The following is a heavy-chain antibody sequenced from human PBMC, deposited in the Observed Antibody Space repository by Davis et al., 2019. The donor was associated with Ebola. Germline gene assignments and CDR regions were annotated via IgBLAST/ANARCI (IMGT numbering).Heavy chain of an antibody. Sequence: HTGGSLRLSCAASGFTFSTYWMHWVRQAPGKGLVWVSRINSDGSSTNYADSVEGRFTISRDNAKNTLYLQMNSLRAEDTAVYYCARGAYSYAVYWGQGTLVTVSS. CDR1: GFTFSTYW. CDR2: INSDGSST. J-gene: IGHJ4*02. D-gene: IGHD5-18*01. CDR3: ARGAYSYAVY. V-gene: IGHV3-74*01.